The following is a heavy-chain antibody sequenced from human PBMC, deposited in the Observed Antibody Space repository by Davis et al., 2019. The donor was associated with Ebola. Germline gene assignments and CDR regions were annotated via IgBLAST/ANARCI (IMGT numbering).Heavy chain of an antibody. CDR1: GFTFSSYG. CDR2: ISYDGSNK. J-gene: IGHJ6*03. D-gene: IGHD3-3*01. Sequence: GESLKISCAASGFTFSSYGMHWVRQAPGKGLEWVAVISYDGSNKYYADSVKGRFTISRDNSKNTLYLQMNSLRAEDTAVYYCAKAPPYYDFGHYYYYMDVWGKGTTVTVSS. V-gene: IGHV3-30*18. CDR3: AKAPPYYDFGHYYYYMDV.